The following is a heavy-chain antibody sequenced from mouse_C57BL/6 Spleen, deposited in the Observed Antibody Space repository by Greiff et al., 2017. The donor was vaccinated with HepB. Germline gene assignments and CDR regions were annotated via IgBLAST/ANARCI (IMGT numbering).Heavy chain of an antibody. CDR3: ARAVSTTVWAMDD. V-gene: IGHV1-82*01. J-gene: IGHJ4*01. CDR2: IYPGDGDT. CDR1: GYAFSSSW. D-gene: IGHD1-1*01. Sequence: VQLQQSGPELVKPGASVKLSCKASGYAFSSSWMNWVKQRPGKGLEWIGRIYPGDGDTNYNGKFKGKATLTADKSSSTAYMHLSSLTSEDAAVYCGARAVSTTVWAMDDWGQGTSVTVSS.